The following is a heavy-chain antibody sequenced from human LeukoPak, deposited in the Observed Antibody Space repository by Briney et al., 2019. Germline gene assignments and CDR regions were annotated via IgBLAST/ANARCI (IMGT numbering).Heavy chain of an antibody. CDR1: GYTFTSYY. V-gene: IGHV1-46*01. Sequence: GASVKVSCKASGYTFTSYYMHWVRQAPGQGLGWMGIINPSGGSTSYAQKFQGRVTMTRDTSTSTVYLELSSLRSEDTAVFYCAVPLATAYLDYWGQGTLVTVSS. CDR2: INPSGGST. J-gene: IGHJ4*02. CDR3: AVPLATAYLDY. D-gene: IGHD6-13*01.